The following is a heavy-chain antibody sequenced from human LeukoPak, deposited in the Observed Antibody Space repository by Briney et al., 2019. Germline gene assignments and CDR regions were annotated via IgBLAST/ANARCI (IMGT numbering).Heavy chain of an antibody. J-gene: IGHJ3*02. CDR1: GCTISSYA. Sequence: PGRSLRLSCTVSGCTISSYAMHWIRNAPRKGLDLVAVMSYYGSNRYYSDSVKGRFTISRDNSKNTLYLQMPSLRAEDTAVYYCARDCRECLGQGGAFDIWGQGTMVTVSS. V-gene: IGHV3-30*04. D-gene: IGHD5/OR15-5a*01. CDR2: MSYYGSNR. CDR3: ARDCRECLGQGGAFDI.